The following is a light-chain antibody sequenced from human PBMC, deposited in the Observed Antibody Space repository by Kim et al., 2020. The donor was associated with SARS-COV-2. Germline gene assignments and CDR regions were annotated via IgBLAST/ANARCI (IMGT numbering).Light chain of an antibody. CDR2: QDS. CDR1: KLEDKY. V-gene: IGLV3-1*01. CDR3: QAWDSSTAHVV. Sequence: SYELTQPPSVSVSPGQTASISCSGDKLEDKYVCWYQQKPGQSPVLVMYQDSKRPSGIPERFSGSNSGNTATLTISGTQAMDEADYYCQAWDSSTAHVVFGGGTKLTVL. J-gene: IGLJ2*01.